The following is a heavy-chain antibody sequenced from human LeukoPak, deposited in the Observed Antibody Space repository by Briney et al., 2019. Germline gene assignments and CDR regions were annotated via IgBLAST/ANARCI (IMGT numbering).Heavy chain of an antibody. CDR1: GFTFSTYW. J-gene: IGHJ4*02. V-gene: IGHV3-7*01. Sequence: GGSLRLSCAASGFTFSTYWMSWVRQAPGKGLEWVANINQDGSEGYYVDSVKGRFTISRDNAKNSLYLQMSSLRANDTAIYYCEADPGYYWGQGTLVTVSS. D-gene: IGHD2-15*01. CDR2: INQDGSEG. CDR3: EADPGYY.